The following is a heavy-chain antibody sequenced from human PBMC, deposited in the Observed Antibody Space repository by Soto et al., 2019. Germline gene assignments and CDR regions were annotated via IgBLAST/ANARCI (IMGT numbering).Heavy chain of an antibody. J-gene: IGHJ4*02. Sequence: PGGPMRHSCAAAGVNFSSYAMSWVSQAPGKGLEWVSAISGSGGSTYYADSVKGRFTISRDNSKNTLYLQMNSLRAEDTAVYYCAKSRGAIPKSTDYWGQGTLVTVSS. V-gene: IGHV3-23*01. D-gene: IGHD2-2*02. CDR1: GVNFSSYA. CDR3: AKSRGAIPKSTDY. CDR2: ISGSGGST.